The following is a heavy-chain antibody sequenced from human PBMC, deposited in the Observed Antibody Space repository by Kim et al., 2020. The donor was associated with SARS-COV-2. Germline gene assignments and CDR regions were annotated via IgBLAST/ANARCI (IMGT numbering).Heavy chain of an antibody. CDR2: INHSGST. J-gene: IGHJ2*01. Sequence: SETLSLTCAVYGGSFSGYYWSWIRQPPGKGLEWIGEINHSGSTNYNPSLKSRVTISVDTSKNQFSLKLSSVTAADTAVYYCARGGGIVVVPAAKRTYWYFDLWGRGTLVTVSS. V-gene: IGHV4-34*01. CDR3: ARGGGIVVVPAAKRTYWYFDL. CDR1: GGSFSGYY. D-gene: IGHD2-2*01.